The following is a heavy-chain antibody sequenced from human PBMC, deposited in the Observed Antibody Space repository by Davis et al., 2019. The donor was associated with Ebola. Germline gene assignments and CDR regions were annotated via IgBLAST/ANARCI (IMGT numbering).Heavy chain of an antibody. CDR1: GFSFNTYG. Sequence: GESPKISCAASGFSFNTYGMHWVRQAPGKVLDWVASIRSGNNYIHYADSVKGRFTISRDNAQNSLYLQMNNLRAEDTALYYCVREEVTYEFDNWGQGTLVTVSS. D-gene: IGHD4-11*01. J-gene: IGHJ4*02. V-gene: IGHV3-21*01. CDR3: VREEVTYEFDN. CDR2: IRSGNNYI.